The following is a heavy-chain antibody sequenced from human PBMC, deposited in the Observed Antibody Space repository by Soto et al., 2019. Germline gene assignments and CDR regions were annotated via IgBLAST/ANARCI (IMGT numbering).Heavy chain of an antibody. Sequence: SETLSLTCTVSGGSISSYYWSWIRQPPGKGLEWIGYIYYSGSTNYNPSLKSRVTISVDTSKNQFSLKLSSVTAADTAVYYCAREYSSSWYPSFLDYWGQGTLVTVSS. CDR2: IYYSGST. D-gene: IGHD6-13*01. CDR3: AREYSSSWYPSFLDY. CDR1: GGSISSYY. J-gene: IGHJ4*02. V-gene: IGHV4-59*01.